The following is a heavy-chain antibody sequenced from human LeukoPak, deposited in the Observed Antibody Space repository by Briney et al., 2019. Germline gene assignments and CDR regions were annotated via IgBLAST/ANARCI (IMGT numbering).Heavy chain of an antibody. CDR3: ARGTEQQGAMGHGGDY. CDR1: GGTFSSYA. Sequence: SVKVSCKASGGTFSSYAISWVRQAPGQGLEWMGGIIPIFGTANYARKFRGRVTITTDESTSTAYMELSSLRSEDTAVYYCARGTEQQGAMGHGGDYWGQGTLVTVSS. CDR2: IIPIFGTA. D-gene: IGHD6-13*01. V-gene: IGHV1-69*05. J-gene: IGHJ4*02.